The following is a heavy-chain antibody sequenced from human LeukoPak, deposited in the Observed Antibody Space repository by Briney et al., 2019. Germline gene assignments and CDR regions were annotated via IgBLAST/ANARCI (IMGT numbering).Heavy chain of an antibody. CDR3: HSRFLEWLLDY. Sequence: PGGSLRLSCAASGFTVSSNYMSWVRQPPGKGLEWIGSIYDSGSTYYNPSLKSRVTISVDTSKNQFSLRLSSVTAADTAIYYCHSRFLEWLLDYWGQGTLVTVSS. V-gene: IGHV4-59*05. J-gene: IGHJ4*02. D-gene: IGHD3-3*01. CDR2: IYDSGST. CDR1: GFTVSSNY.